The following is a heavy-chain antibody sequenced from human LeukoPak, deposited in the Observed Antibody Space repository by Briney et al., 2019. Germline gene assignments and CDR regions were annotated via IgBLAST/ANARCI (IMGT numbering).Heavy chain of an antibody. Sequence: GGSLRLSCAASGFTFSSYWMSWVRQAPGKGLEWVANIKQDGSEKYYVDSVKGRFTISRDNAKNSLYLQMNSLRAEDTAVYYCARGRSELRFLEWLFYWGQGTLVTVSS. D-gene: IGHD3-3*01. J-gene: IGHJ4*02. V-gene: IGHV3-7*01. CDR1: GFTFSSYW. CDR3: ARGRSELRFLEWLFY. CDR2: IKQDGSEK.